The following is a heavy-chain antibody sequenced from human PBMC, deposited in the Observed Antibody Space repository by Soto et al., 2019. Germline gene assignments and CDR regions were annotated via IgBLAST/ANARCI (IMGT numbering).Heavy chain of an antibody. V-gene: IGHV3-30*18. CDR2: ISYDGSNK. D-gene: IGHD3-3*01. CDR3: AKAYTDYDFWSGYYKSIYYYGMDV. J-gene: IGHJ6*02. Sequence: GGSLRLSCAASGFTFSSYGMHWVRQAPGKGLEWVAVISYDGSNKYYADSVKGRFTISRDNSKNTLYLQMNSLRAEDTAVYYCAKAYTDYDFWSGYYKSIYYYGMDVWGQGTTVTVSS. CDR1: GFTFSSYG.